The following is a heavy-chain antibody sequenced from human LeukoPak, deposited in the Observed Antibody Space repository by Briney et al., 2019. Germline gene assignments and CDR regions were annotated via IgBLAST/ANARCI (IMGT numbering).Heavy chain of an antibody. V-gene: IGHV3-33*01. CDR3: ARETENYSSGWYGWFDP. J-gene: IGHJ5*02. Sequence: QPGRSLRLSCAASGFTFSSYGMHWVRQAPGKGLEGVAVIWYDGSNKYYADSVKGRFTISRDNSKNTLYLQMNSLRAEDTAVYYCARETENYSSGWYGWFDPWGQGTLVTVSS. CDR1: GFTFSSYG. CDR2: IWYDGSNK. D-gene: IGHD6-19*01.